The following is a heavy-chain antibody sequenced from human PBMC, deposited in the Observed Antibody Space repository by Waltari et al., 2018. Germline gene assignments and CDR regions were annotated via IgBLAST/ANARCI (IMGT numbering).Heavy chain of an antibody. Sequence: EVQLVESGGGLVQPGRSLRLSCSASGFTFADYAMHWVRQAPGKGLEWVAGISWNSESIGYADSVQGRFTISRDNAKNSMFLQIHSLRPEDTALYYCVKDVLSDCGGDCYSEHWGQGTLLTVSS. CDR2: ISWNSESI. J-gene: IGHJ4*02. V-gene: IGHV3-9*01. CDR3: VKDVLSDCGGDCYSEH. D-gene: IGHD2-21*02. CDR1: GFTFADYA.